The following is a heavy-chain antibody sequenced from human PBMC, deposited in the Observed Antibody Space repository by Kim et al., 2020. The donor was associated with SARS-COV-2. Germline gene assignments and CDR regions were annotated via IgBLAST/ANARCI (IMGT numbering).Heavy chain of an antibody. CDR3: ARDPFDY. Sequence: YKGNQNHGRRAQGRVTMTTDTSTSTAYMELRSLRSDDTAIYYCARDPFDYWGQGTLVTVSS. CDR2: YKGNQ. V-gene: IGHV1-18*01. J-gene: IGHJ4*02.